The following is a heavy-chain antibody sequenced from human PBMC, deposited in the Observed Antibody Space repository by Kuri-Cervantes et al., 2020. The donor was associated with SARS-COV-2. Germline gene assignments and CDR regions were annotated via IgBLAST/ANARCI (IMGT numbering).Heavy chain of an antibody. CDR3: ARDPGYDILTGYYPAADDAFDI. J-gene: IGHJ3*02. CDR1: GFTFSSYW. D-gene: IGHD3-9*01. CDR2: ISSSSSYI. V-gene: IGHV3-21*01. Sequence: GESLKISCAASGFTFSSYWMSWVRQAPGKGLEWVSSISSSSSYIYYADSVKGRFTISRDNAKNSLYLQMNSLRAEDTAVYYCARDPGYDILTGYYPAADDAFDIWGQGTMVTVSS.